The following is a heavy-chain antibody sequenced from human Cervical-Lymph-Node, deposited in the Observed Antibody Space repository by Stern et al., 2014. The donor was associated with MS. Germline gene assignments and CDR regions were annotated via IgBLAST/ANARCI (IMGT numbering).Heavy chain of an antibody. CDR2: IFFSGST. J-gene: IGHJ6*02. CDR1: GGSFNNHY. Sequence: VQLEESGPGLVKPSETLSLTCTVSGGSFNNHYWTWVRQPAGKGLEWIGRIFFSGSTTYSPSVKGRVTLSIDTSKNHFYLRLSSVIAADTAVYYCARTLVGVGGHDYGMDVWGQGTAVTVSS. CDR3: ARTLVGVGGHDYGMDV. D-gene: IGHD3-16*01. V-gene: IGHV4-4*07.